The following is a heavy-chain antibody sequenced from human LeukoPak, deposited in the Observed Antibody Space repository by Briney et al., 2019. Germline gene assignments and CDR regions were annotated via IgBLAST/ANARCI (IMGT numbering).Heavy chain of an antibody. CDR1: GYTFTGYY. D-gene: IGHD1-26*01. CDR3: ARDTGPGATSWFDP. J-gene: IGHJ5*02. V-gene: IGHV1-2*02. Sequence: ASVKVSCKASGYTFTGYYMHWVRQAPGQGLEWMGWINPNSGGTNYAQKFQGRVTMTRDTSISTAYMELSRLRSDDTAVYYCARDTGPGATSWFDPWGQGTLVTVSS. CDR2: INPNSGGT.